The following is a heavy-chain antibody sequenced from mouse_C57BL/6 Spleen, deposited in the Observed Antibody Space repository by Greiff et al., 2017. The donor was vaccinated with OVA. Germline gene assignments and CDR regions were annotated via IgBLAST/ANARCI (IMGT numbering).Heavy chain of an antibody. D-gene: IGHD1-1*01. J-gene: IGHJ2*01. CDR1: GYTFTDYT. Sequence: VQLQQSGPELVKPGASVKLSCKASGYTFTDYTMHWVKQSHGQSLEWIGYINPNNGGTSYNQKFKGKATLTVNKSSSTAYMELRSLTSEDSEDYYCEKEERITTEVEDYWGQGTTLTVSA. CDR2: INPNNGGT. CDR3: EKEERITTEVEDY. V-gene: IGHV1-22*01.